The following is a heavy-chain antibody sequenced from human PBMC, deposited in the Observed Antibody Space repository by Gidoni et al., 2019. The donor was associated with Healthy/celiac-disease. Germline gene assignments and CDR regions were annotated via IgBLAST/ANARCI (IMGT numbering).Heavy chain of an antibody. CDR3: AHRRNYFDY. V-gene: IGHV2-5*01. J-gene: IGHJ4*02. CDR2: IYWNDDK. Sequence: QITLKESGPPLVKPTPTPTLTCTFYGFSLSPCGVGVGWIRQPPGMALDGLALIYWNDDKRYSPSLKSRRTITKDTSKNQVGLTMTNMDPVDTATYYCAHRRNYFDYWGQGTLVTVSS. CDR1: GFSLSPCGVG.